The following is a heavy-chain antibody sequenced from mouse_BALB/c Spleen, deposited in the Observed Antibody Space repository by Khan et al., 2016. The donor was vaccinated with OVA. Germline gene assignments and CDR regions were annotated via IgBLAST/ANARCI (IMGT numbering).Heavy chain of an antibody. D-gene: IGHD2-14*01. CDR2: IWAGGGT. J-gene: IGHJ4*01. CDR1: GFSLSRYN. V-gene: IGHV2-6-4*01. Sequence: QVQLKQSGPGLVAPSQSLSITCTVSGFSLSRYNIHWVRQPPGKGLEWLGMIWAGGGTDYNSTLTSRLNISKDTSKRQVFLKMNSLQTDDTAMYYCARAYYRYDGYYAMDFWGQGTSVTVSS. CDR3: ARAYYRYDGYYAMDF.